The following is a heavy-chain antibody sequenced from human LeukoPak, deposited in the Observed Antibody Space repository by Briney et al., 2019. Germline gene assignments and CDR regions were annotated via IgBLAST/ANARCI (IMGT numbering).Heavy chain of an antibody. Sequence: SETLSLTCTVSGGSISSSSYYWGWIRQPPGKGLEWIGYIYYSGNSNYNPYLKSRVTISVDTSKNQFSLKLSSVTAADTAVYYCARARHPNWFDPWGQGTLVTVSS. J-gene: IGHJ5*02. V-gene: IGHV4-61*05. CDR1: GGSISSSSYY. CDR2: IYYSGNS. CDR3: ARARHPNWFDP.